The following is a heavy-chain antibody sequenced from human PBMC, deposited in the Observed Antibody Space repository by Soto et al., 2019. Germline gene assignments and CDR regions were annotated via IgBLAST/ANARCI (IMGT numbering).Heavy chain of an antibody. Sequence: EVQLVESGGGLVKPGGSLRLSCAASGFTFSSYSMNWVRQAPGKGLAWVSSISSSSSYIYYADSVKGRFTISRDNAKNSLYLQMNSLRAEDTAVYYCARGDYGDFPKYYFDYWGQGTLVTVSS. V-gene: IGHV3-21*01. CDR3: ARGDYGDFPKYYFDY. CDR1: GFTFSSYS. J-gene: IGHJ4*02. D-gene: IGHD4-17*01. CDR2: ISSSSSYI.